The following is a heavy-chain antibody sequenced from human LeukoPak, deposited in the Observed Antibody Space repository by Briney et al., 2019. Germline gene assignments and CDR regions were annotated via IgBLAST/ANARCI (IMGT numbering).Heavy chain of an antibody. D-gene: IGHD3-22*01. CDR1: GFTFDDYG. CDR3: AKDRGYYDSSGQYYFDY. Sequence: GGSLRLSCAASGFTFDDYGMSWVRQAPGKGLEWVSGINWNGGSTGYAGSVKGRFTISRDNSKNTLYLQMNSLRAEDTAVYYCAKDRGYYDSSGQYYFDYWGQGTLVTVSS. J-gene: IGHJ4*02. CDR2: INWNGGST. V-gene: IGHV3-20*04.